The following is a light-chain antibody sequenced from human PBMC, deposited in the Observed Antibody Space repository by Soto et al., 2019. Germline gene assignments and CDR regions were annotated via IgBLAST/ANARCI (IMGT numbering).Light chain of an antibody. Sequence: DIQMTQSPSSLSASVGDRVTSTCRASQDIRNDLGWDQQKPGKAPKRLIYSASSLHSGVPSRFSGSGSGTEFTLTISSLQPGDFATYYCLQHNSYPYTFGQGTKLEIK. CDR1: QDIRND. V-gene: IGKV1-17*01. CDR2: SAS. CDR3: LQHNSYPYT. J-gene: IGKJ2*01.